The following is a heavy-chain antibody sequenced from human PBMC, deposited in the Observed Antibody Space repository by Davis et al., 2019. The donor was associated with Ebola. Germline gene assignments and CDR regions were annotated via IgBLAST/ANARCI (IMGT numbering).Heavy chain of an antibody. CDR2: IGVSGGST. D-gene: IGHD6-13*01. CDR3: AKARSSWTPFDY. J-gene: IGHJ4*02. CDR1: GFMFSSCG. Sequence: GGSLRLSCAASGFMFSSCGMNWVRQAPGKGLEWVSGIGVSGGSTYADSVKGRFTISRDNSQNTVYLQMTGLRAEDTAIYYCAKARSSWTPFDYWGQGTLVTVSS. V-gene: IGHV3-23*01.